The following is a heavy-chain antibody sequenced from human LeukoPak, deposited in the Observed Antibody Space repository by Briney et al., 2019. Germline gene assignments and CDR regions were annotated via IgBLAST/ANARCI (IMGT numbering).Heavy chain of an antibody. CDR2: ISSDGSDK. D-gene: IGHD1-26*01. Sequence: GGSLRLSCAASGFPFCNYGMHWVRQARGKGVEWVAVISSDGSDKYYADSVKGRFTISRDNSKNTLYLQINSLRAEETAVYYCAKDKGREGDYWGQGNLVTVSS. CDR1: GFPFCNYG. V-gene: IGHV3-30*18. J-gene: IGHJ4*02. CDR3: AKDKGREGDY.